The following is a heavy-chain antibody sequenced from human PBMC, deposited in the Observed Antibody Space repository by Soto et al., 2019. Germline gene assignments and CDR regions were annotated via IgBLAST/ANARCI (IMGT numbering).Heavy chain of an antibody. CDR3: ARGYSGYENFDK. J-gene: IGHJ4*02. Sequence: ASVKVSCKASGLTFTKYYMHWVRQAPGQGLEWMGMINPSGDSTSYAQKFQGRVTMTRDTSTSTVNVELSSLRSEDTAVYFCARGYSGYENFDKWGQGTLVTVSS. CDR2: INPSGDST. V-gene: IGHV1-46*03. D-gene: IGHD5-12*01. CDR1: GLTFTKYY.